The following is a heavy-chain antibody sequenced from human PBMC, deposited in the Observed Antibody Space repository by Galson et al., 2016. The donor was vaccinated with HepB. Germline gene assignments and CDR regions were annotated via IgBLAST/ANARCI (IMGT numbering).Heavy chain of an antibody. V-gene: IGHV6-1*01. J-gene: IGHJ4*02. Sequence: CAISGDSVSRNTAAWNWIRQSPSRGLEWLGRTSYRSKWSSDYAVSMKSRITINADTSMNQFSLQLNSVTPEDTAVYYCASGTGAYVQWGQGTLVTVSS. CDR1: GDSVSRNTAA. CDR2: TSYRSKWSS. D-gene: IGHD5-12*01. CDR3: ASGTGAYVQ.